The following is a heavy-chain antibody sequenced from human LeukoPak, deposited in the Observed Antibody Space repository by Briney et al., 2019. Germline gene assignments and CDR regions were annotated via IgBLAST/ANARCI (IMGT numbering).Heavy chain of an antibody. V-gene: IGHV3-23*01. CDR1: GFTFSSYG. J-gene: IGHJ4*02. CDR2: TRGSGDDT. CDR3: AKKRSSGGATQFDY. Sequence: GGSLRLSCVASGFTFSSYGMSWVRQAPGKGLEWVSSTRGSGDDTYYADSVKGRFTLSRDNSKNTLYLQMNSPRADDTAVYYCAKKRSSGGATQFDYWGQGTLVTVSS. D-gene: IGHD2-15*01.